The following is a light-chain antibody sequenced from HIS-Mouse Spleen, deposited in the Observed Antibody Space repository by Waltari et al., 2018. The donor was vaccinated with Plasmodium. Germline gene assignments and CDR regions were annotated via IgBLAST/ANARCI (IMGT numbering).Light chain of an antibody. CDR1: ALPTQY. CDR3: QSADSSGTPNWV. Sequence: SYELTQPPSVSVSPGQTARITCSVDALPTQYAYWYQQKPGQAPVLVIYKDSERPSGIPERFSGSSSGTTVTLTISGVQAEDEADYYCQSADSSGTPNWVFGGGTKLTVL. J-gene: IGLJ3*02. CDR2: KDS. V-gene: IGLV3-25*03.